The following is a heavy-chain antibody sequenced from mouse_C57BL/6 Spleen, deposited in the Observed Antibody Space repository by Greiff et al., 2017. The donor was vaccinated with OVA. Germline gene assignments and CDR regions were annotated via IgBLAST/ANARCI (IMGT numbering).Heavy chain of an antibody. CDR2: IYPGDGDT. J-gene: IGHJ3*01. Sequence: QVQLQQSGPELVKPGASVKISCKASGYAFSSSWMNWVKQRPGKGLEWIGRIYPGDGDTNYNGKFKGKATLTADKSSSTAYMQLSSLTSEDSAVYFCARMDYSNYGAYWGQGTLVTVSA. D-gene: IGHD2-5*01. CDR1: GYAFSSSW. CDR3: ARMDYSNYGAY. V-gene: IGHV1-82*01.